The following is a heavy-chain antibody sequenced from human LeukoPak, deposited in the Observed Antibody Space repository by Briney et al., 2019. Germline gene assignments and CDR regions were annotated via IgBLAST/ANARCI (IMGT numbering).Heavy chain of an antibody. D-gene: IGHD2-21*02. J-gene: IGHJ3*02. CDR1: GYTFTSYG. Sequence: ASVKVSCKASGYTFTSYGISWVRQAPGQRLEWMGWISAYNGNRNYAQKLQGRVTMTTDTSTSTAYMELRSLRSDDTAVYYCARGEHIVVVTAIPAGAFDIWGQGTMVTVSS. CDR3: ARGEHIVVVTAIPAGAFDI. CDR2: ISAYNGNR. V-gene: IGHV1-18*01.